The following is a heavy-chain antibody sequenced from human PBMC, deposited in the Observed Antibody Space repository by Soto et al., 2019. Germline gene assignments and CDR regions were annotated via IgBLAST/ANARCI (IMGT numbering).Heavy chain of an antibody. D-gene: IGHD7-27*01. CDR1: GFTVSSNY. J-gene: IGHJ6*03. Sequence: EVQLVESGGGLVQPGGSLRLSCAASGFTVSSNYMSWVRQAPGKGLEWVSVIYSGGSTYYADSVKGRFTISRDNSKNKLHHHMISVKDEDTAVYYGAIDQAYWGDYYYYYHMDVWGKGTTVTVSS. CDR2: IYSGGST. CDR3: AIDQAYWGDYYYYYHMDV. V-gene: IGHV3-66*01.